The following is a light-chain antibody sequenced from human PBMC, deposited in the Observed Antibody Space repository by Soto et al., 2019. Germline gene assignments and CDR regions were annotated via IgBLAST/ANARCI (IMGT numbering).Light chain of an antibody. V-gene: IGKV1-5*01. J-gene: IGKJ1*01. Sequence: DIQLTQSASFLFASVGARVPVPCRDSQSIGGWVAWYKQKPGKAPKVVILECSSLKRSVPSMFRRSGALTQFTLTISSLTPDAFETYSCQHYTRYSEAFGQGTNVDIK. CDR2: ECS. CDR1: QSIGGW. CDR3: QHYTRYSEA.